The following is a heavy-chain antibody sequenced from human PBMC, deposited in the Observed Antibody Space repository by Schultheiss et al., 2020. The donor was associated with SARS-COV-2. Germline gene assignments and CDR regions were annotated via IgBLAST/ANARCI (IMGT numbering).Heavy chain of an antibody. CDR2: IYYSGST. J-gene: IGHJ6*02. CDR1: GGSFSGYY. Sequence: SETLSLTCAVYGGSFSGYYWGWIRQPPGKGLEWIGYIYYSGSTNYNPSLKSRVTISVDTSKNQFSLKLSSVTAADTAVYYCAREFVATGGGRDYYGMDVWGQGTTVTVSS. V-gene: IGHV4-59*12. D-gene: IGHD3-16*01. CDR3: AREFVATGGGRDYYGMDV.